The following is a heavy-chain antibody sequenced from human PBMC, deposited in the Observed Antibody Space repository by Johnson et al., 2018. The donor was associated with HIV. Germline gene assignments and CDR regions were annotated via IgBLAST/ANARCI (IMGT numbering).Heavy chain of an antibody. CDR2: IWYDGNNK. D-gene: IGHD4-23*01. CDR1: GFTFSKYG. Sequence: QVQLVESGGGVVQPGRSLRLSCAASGFTFSKYGMHCVRQAPGKGLEWVAVIWYDGNNKYYGDSVKGRFTISRDNYKNTLHLQMNSLRVEDTAVYYCAKSPGKDHGGNSGAFDIWGQGTMVTVS. CDR3: AKSPGKDHGGNSGAFDI. J-gene: IGHJ3*02. V-gene: IGHV3-33*06.